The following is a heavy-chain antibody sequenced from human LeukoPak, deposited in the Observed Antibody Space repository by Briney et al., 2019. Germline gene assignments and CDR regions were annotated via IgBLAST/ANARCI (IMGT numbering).Heavy chain of an antibody. CDR1: GFSFSTYW. Sequence: GGSLRLSCAASGFSFSTYWMSWARQTPEKGLEFVANIDQGGSVRNYMDSLKGRCTISRDNAKKSLYREIDSLRADDTAVYYCARDPESSSFDLWGRGALVTVSS. J-gene: IGHJ4*02. V-gene: IGHV3-7*01. CDR3: ARDPESSSFDL. D-gene: IGHD6-13*01. CDR2: IDQGGSVR.